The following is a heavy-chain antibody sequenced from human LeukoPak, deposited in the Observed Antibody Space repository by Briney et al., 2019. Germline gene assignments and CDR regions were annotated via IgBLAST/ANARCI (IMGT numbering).Heavy chain of an antibody. CDR2: ISGSGGTT. J-gene: IGHJ4*02. V-gene: IGHV3-23*01. CDR1: GFTFSSYS. CDR3: AKKFESGDTSKWFFDF. D-gene: IGHD2-21*01. Sequence: GGSLRLSCTASGFTFSSYSMSWVRQAAGKGLEWVSAISGSGGTTVYADSVKGRVTISRDNSKNTLFLQIDSLSGEDTALYYCAKKFESGDTSKWFFDFRGQGTLVTVSS.